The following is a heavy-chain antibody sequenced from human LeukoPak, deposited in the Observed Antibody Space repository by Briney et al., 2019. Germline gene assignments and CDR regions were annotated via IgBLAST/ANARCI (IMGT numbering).Heavy chain of an antibody. V-gene: IGHV3-21*01. J-gene: IGHJ4*02. CDR3: ARDYPFGDYALDY. CDR2: ISGSSTYI. Sequence: GGSLRLSCAASVFTFISYTMTWVRQAPGKGLEWVSSISGSSTYIYYADSTKGRFTISRDNAKNSLYLQMNSLRAEDTAVFYCARDYPFGDYALDYWGQGTLVTVSS. D-gene: IGHD4-17*01. CDR1: VFTFISYT.